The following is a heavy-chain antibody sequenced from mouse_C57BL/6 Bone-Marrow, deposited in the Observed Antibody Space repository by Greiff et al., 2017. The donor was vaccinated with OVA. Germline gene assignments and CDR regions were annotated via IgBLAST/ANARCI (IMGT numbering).Heavy chain of an antibody. CDR3: ARHRGAWDDAMDY. V-gene: IGHV5-12*01. CDR1: GFTFSDYY. Sequence: DVKLVESGGGLVQPGGSLKLSCAASGFTFSDYYMYWVRQTPEKRLEWVAYISNGGGSTYYPDTVKGRFTISRDNAKNTLYLQMSRLKSEDTAMYYCARHRGAWDDAMDYWGQGTSVTVSS. D-gene: IGHD4-1*01. J-gene: IGHJ4*01. CDR2: ISNGGGST.